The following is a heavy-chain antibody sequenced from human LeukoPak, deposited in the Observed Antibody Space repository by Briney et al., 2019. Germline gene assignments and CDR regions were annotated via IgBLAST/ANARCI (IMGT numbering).Heavy chain of an antibody. Sequence: SETLSLTCAVYGGSFSGYYWSWIRQPPGKGLEWIGEINHSGSTNYNPSLKSRVTILVDTSKNQFSPKLSSVTAADTAVYYCARVGSIAVARWGQGTLVTVSS. J-gene: IGHJ4*02. CDR3: ARVGSIAVAR. CDR1: GGSFSGYY. V-gene: IGHV4-34*01. D-gene: IGHD6-19*01. CDR2: INHSGST.